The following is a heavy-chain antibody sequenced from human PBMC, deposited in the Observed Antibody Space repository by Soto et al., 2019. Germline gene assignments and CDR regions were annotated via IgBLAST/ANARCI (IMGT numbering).Heavy chain of an antibody. J-gene: IGHJ4*02. D-gene: IGHD3-22*01. V-gene: IGHV4-59*01. CDR3: ARVSAYYYDSSGLDY. Sequence: SETLSLTCTVSGGSISSCYWSWIRQPPGKGLEWIGYIYYSGSTNYNPSLKSRVTISVDTSKNQFSLKLSSVTAADTAVYYCARVSAYYYDSSGLDYWGQGTLVTVSS. CDR2: IYYSGST. CDR1: GGSISSCY.